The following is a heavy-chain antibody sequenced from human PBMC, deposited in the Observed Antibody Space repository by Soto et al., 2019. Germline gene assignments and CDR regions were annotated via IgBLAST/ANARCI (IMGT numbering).Heavy chain of an antibody. CDR1: GYTFTSYG. Sequence: ASVKVSCKASGYTFTSYGISWVRQAPGQGLAWMGWISAYNGNTNYAQKLQGRVTMTTDTSTSTAYMELRSLRSDDTAVYYCAGVGCGGDCYLNSSHWFDPWGQGTLVTVSS. V-gene: IGHV1-18*01. CDR2: ISAYNGNT. CDR3: AGVGCGGDCYLNSSHWFDP. D-gene: IGHD2-21*02. J-gene: IGHJ5*02.